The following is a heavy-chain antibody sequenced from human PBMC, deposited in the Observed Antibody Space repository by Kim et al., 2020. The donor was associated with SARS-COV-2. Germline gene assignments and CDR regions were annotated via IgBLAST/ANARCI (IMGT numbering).Heavy chain of an antibody. J-gene: IGHJ3*02. Sequence: YANSVEDRFTISSDNSTNTLYVQMNSLRAEDTAVYYCAKADIWFGGAFDIWGQGTMVTVSS. CDR3: AKADIWFGGAFDI. D-gene: IGHD3-10*01. V-gene: IGHV3-23*01.